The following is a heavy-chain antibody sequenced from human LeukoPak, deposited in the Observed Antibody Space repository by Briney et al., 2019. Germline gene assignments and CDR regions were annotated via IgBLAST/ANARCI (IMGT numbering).Heavy chain of an antibody. CDR3: ATGGVGATSPLFVDY. J-gene: IGHJ4*02. CDR2: ISSSSTY. CDR1: GFTFSSYS. V-gene: IGHV3-21*01. D-gene: IGHD1-26*01. Sequence: PGGSLRLSCGASGFTFSSYSMNWVRQAPGKGLEWVSFISSSSTYNYADSVEGRFTISRDNAKNSLFLQMNSLRDEDTAVYYCATGGVGATSPLFVDYWGQGTRVTVSS.